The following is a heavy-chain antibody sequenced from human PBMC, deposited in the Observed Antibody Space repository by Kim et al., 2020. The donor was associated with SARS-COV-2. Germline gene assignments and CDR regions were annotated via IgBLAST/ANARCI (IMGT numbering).Heavy chain of an antibody. Sequence: SETLSLTCAVSGGSISSSNWWSWVRQPPGKGLEWIGEIYHSGSTNYNPSLKSRVTISVDKSKNQFSLKLSSVTAADTAVYYCARDFVAGIGQPNWFDPWGQGTLVTVSS. V-gene: IGHV4-4*02. D-gene: IGHD6-19*01. J-gene: IGHJ5*02. CDR3: ARDFVAGIGQPNWFDP. CDR1: GGSISSSNW. CDR2: IYHSGST.